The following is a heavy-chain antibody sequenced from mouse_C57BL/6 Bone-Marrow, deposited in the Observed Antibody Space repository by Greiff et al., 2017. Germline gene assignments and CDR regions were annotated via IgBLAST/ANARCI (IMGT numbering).Heavy chain of an antibody. V-gene: IGHV1-81*01. CDR2: IYPRSGNT. CDR1: GYTFTSYG. CDR3: ASFYYYGSSYDY. D-gene: IGHD1-1*01. J-gene: IGHJ2*01. Sequence: QVQLQQSGAELARPGASVKLSCKASGYTFTSYGISWVKQRTGQGLEWIGEIYPRSGNTYYNEKFKGKATLTADKSSSTAYMELRGLTSEDSAVYFCASFYYYGSSYDYWGQGTTLTVSS.